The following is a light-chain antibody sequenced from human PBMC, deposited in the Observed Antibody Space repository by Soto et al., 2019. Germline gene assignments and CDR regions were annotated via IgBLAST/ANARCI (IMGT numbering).Light chain of an antibody. CDR3: QTWGTGFHVA. Sequence: QLVLTQSPSASASLGASVKLTCTLSSGHSNYAIAWHQLQPERGPRFLMRLNSDGSHTKGDGIPDRFSGSSSGAERYLTISSLQSEDEADYYCQTWGTGFHVAFGGGTKVTVL. J-gene: IGLJ2*01. CDR2: LNSDGSH. CDR1: SGHSNYA. V-gene: IGLV4-69*01.